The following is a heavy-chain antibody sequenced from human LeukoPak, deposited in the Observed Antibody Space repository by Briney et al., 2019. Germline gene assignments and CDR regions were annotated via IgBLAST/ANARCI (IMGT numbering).Heavy chain of an antibody. CDR3: AVATYYYDSSGYYQGYFDY. Sequence: SETLSLTCAVYGGSFSGYYWSWIRQPPGKGLEWIGEINHSGSTNYNPSLKSRVTISVDTSKNQFSLKLSSVTAADTAVYYCAVATYYYDSSGYYQGYFDYWGQGTLVTVSS. J-gene: IGHJ4*02. V-gene: IGHV4-34*01. CDR2: INHSGST. CDR1: GGSFSGYY. D-gene: IGHD3-22*01.